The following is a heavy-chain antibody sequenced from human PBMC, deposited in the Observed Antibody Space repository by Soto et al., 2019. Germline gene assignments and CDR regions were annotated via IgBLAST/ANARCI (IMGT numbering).Heavy chain of an antibody. J-gene: IGHJ5*02. CDR1: GHSISSDYY. V-gene: IGHV4-38-2*02. D-gene: IGHD5-12*01. CDR2: MYHSGSA. Sequence: NPSETLSLTCAVSGHSISSDYYWGWVRQPPGKGLEWIGSMYHSGSAYYNPSLKSRVTMSVDTSKNHFSLQLRSVTAADTAMYYCAREVETATICWFDPWGQGTLVTVSS. CDR3: AREVETATICWFDP.